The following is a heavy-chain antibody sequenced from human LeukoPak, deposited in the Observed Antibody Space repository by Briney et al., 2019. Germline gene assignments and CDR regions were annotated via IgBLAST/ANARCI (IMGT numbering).Heavy chain of an antibody. Sequence: SETLSLTCTVSGGSISSYYWSWIRQPPGKGLEWIGYIYYSGSTNYNPSLKSQVTISVDTSKNQFSLKLSSVTAADTAVYYCARHLPNYDILTGYSYYFDYWGQGTLVTVSS. D-gene: IGHD3-9*01. V-gene: IGHV4-59*08. CDR1: GGSISSYY. CDR2: IYYSGST. J-gene: IGHJ4*02. CDR3: ARHLPNYDILTGYSYYFDY.